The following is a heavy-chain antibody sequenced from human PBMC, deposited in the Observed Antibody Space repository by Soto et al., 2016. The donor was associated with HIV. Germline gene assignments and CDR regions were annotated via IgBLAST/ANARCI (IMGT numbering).Heavy chain of an antibody. Sequence: VQLVESGGGVVQPGRSLRLSCAASGFTFSSYGMHWVRQAPGKGLEWVAVIWYDGSNKYYADSVKGRFTISRDNSKNTLYLQMNSLRAEDTAVYYCARGSGVAARQTDNDYWGQGTLVTVXS. V-gene: IGHV3-33*01. D-gene: IGHD6-6*01. CDR1: GFTFSSYG. CDR2: IWYDGSNK. J-gene: IGHJ4*02. CDR3: ARGSGVAARQTDNDY.